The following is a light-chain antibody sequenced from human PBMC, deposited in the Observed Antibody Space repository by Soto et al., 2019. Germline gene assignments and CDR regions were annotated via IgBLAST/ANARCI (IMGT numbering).Light chain of an antibody. V-gene: IGKV1-9*01. CDR3: QQRDSYFST. J-gene: IGKJ1*01. CDR2: AAS. Sequence: LLTQSPSILSVSSGDRATLSCRASQYVGSSVAWYHQRPGQAPRLLIYAASTRQSGVPARFSGSGSGTDFTLTISSLQPEDFAIYYCQQRDSYFSTFGQGTKLDIK. CDR1: QYVGSS.